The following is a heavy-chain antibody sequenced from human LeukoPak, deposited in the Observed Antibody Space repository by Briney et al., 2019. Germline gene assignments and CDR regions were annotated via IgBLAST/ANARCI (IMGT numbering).Heavy chain of an antibody. J-gene: IGHJ4*02. V-gene: IGHV3-64*01. Sequence: GGSLRLSCAASGFTFSSYAMHWVRQAPGKGLEYVSAISSNGGSTYYANSVKGRFTISRDNSKNTLYLQMGSLRAEDMAVYYCARGRRIVGATGWGQGTLVAVSS. CDR1: GFTFSSYA. CDR2: ISSNGGST. D-gene: IGHD1-26*01. CDR3: ARGRRIVGATG.